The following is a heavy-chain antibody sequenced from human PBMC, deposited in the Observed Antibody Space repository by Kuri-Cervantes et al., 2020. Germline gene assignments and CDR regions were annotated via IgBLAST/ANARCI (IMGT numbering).Heavy chain of an antibody. CDR3: ARSSLSTSGYFPQRYFDY. Sequence: SETLSLTCTVSGGSISGYYWSWIRQSAEKQLEWIGHVHATGSTNYSPSLKSRVTLSVDRSKNQFSLRLSSVTAADTAMYYCARSSLSTSGYFPQRYFDYWGQGTLVTVSS. CDR1: GGSISGYY. V-gene: IGHV4-4*07. J-gene: IGHJ4*02. CDR2: VHATGST. D-gene: IGHD3-22*01.